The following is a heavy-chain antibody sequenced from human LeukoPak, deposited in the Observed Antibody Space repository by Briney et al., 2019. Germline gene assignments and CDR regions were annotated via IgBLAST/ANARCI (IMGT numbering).Heavy chain of an antibody. V-gene: IGHV4-34*01. CDR1: GGSFRGFY. Sequence: SETLSLTCAVYGGSFRGFYWTWIRQSPGKGLEWIGSIYYSGSTYYNPSLKSRVTISVDTSKNQFSLKLSSVTAADTAVYYCARERGSYNFDYWGQGTLVTVSS. CDR3: ARERGSYNFDY. D-gene: IGHD1-26*01. CDR2: IYYSGST. J-gene: IGHJ4*02.